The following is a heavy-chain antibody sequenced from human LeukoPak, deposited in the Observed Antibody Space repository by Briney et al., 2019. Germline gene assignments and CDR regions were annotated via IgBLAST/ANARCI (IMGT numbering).Heavy chain of an antibody. V-gene: IGHV3-20*04. D-gene: IGHD3-22*01. CDR2: ISWNGRNT. J-gene: IGHJ4*02. CDR1: GFTFDDYD. Sequence: GGSLRLSCAASGFTFDDYDLNWVRQAPGKGLEWVSGISWNGRNTAYAESLKGRFTISRDNAKNSLYPQMNSLRAEDTAFYYCARVQQYDKFDYWGQGTLVTVSS. CDR3: ARVQQYDKFDY.